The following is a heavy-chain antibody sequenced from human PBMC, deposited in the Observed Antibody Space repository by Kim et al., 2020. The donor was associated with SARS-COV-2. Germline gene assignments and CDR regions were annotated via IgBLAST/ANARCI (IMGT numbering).Heavy chain of an antibody. J-gene: IGHJ5*02. CDR3: ARQGDP. Sequence: PSDSYTNYSPSFQGHVTISADKSISTAYLQWSSLKASDTAMYYCARQGDPWGQGTLVTVSS. CDR2: PSDSYT. V-gene: IGHV5-10-1*01.